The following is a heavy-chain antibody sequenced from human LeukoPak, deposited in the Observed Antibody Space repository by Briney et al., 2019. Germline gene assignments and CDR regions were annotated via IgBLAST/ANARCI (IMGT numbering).Heavy chain of an antibody. V-gene: IGHV5-51*01. Sequence: GASLKISCKGSGSSFTSYWIGWVRPMPGKGLEWMGIIYPGDSDTRYSPSFQGLVTISADKSISTAYLQWSSLKASDTAMYYCARRHYYGSGSSSAFDIWGQGTMVTVSS. CDR1: GSSFTSYW. D-gene: IGHD3-10*01. CDR3: ARRHYYGSGSSSAFDI. J-gene: IGHJ3*02. CDR2: IYPGDSDT.